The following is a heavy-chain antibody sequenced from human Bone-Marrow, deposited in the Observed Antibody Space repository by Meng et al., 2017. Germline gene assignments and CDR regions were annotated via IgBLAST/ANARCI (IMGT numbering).Heavy chain of an antibody. CDR2: IVSDGGIT. CDR3: ARDLGWVLFDY. Sequence: EVELGEYGGGLVQPGGSLSLSCGASGFNFGDYIMLWVLQSPGKGLEWISRIVSDGGITTYADSVKGRFTISRDNAKNTLYLEMNSLGAEDTAVYYCARDLGWVLFDYWGQGALVTVSS. D-gene: IGHD3-3*01. CDR1: GFNFGDYI. V-gene: IGHV3-74*01. J-gene: IGHJ4*02.